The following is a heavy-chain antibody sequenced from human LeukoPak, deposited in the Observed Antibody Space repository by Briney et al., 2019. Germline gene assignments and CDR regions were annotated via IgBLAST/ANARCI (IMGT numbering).Heavy chain of an antibody. CDR3: ARRRYYDGSGYLD. CDR2: IYYSGRT. J-gene: IGHJ1*01. V-gene: IGHV4-39*01. D-gene: IGHD3-22*01. CDR1: GDSIRSSNYY. Sequence: SETLSLTCLVSGDSIRSSNYYWDWIRQPPGKGLEWIGSIYYSGRTYYNSSLKSRVSMSVDTTKNQFSLRLTSMTAADTAVYYCARRRYYDGSGYLDWGQGTLVIVP.